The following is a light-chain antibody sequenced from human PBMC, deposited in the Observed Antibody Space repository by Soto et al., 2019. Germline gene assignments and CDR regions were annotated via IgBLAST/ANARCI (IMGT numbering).Light chain of an antibody. Sequence: DIVMTQSPLSLPVTPGEPASISCRSSQSLLHSNGYNYLDWYLQKPGQSPQLLIYLGSNRASGVPYRVSGSGSGTDFTLKISRVEAEDVGVYYCMQALQTPPTFGQGTRLEIK. J-gene: IGKJ5*01. V-gene: IGKV2-28*01. CDR2: LGS. CDR1: QSLLHSNGYNY. CDR3: MQALQTPPT.